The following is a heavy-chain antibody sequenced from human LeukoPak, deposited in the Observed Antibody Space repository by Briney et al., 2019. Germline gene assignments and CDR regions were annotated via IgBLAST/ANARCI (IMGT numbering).Heavy chain of an antibody. CDR1: GGTFSGYY. CDR2: INHSGST. V-gene: IGHV4-34*01. J-gene: IGHJ5*02. CDR3: ARTIQVNWFDP. D-gene: IGHD2-2*02. Sequence: SETLSLTCAVYGGTFSGYYWSWIRQPPGKGLEWIGEINHSGSTNYNPSLKSRVTISVDTSKNQFSLKLSSVTAADTAVYYCARTIQVNWFDPWGQGTLVTVSS.